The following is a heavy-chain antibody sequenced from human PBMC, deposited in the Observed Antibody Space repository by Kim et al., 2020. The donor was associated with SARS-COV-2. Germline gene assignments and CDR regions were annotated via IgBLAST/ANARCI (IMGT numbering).Heavy chain of an antibody. D-gene: IGHD3-22*01. J-gene: IGHJ4*02. V-gene: IGHV3-11*06. CDR3: VRAGHYDSSGYLRDFDY. Sequence: SVNGRFTITRDTAKNSLFLQMNSLRADDTAVYYCVRAGHYDSSGYLRDFDYWGQGTMVTVSS.